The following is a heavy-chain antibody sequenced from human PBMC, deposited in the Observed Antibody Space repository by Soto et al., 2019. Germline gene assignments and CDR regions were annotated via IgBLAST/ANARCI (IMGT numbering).Heavy chain of an antibody. CDR1: GFTFSSYG. CDR2: ISYDGSNK. Sequence: QVQLVESGGGVVQPGRSLRLSCAASGFTFSSYGMHWVRQAPGKGLEWVAVISYDGSNKYYADSVKGRFTISRDNSKNTLYLQMNSLRAEDTAVYYCAKDPFAVVVAATYFDYWGQGTLVTVSS. J-gene: IGHJ4*02. V-gene: IGHV3-30*18. CDR3: AKDPFAVVVAATYFDY. D-gene: IGHD2-15*01.